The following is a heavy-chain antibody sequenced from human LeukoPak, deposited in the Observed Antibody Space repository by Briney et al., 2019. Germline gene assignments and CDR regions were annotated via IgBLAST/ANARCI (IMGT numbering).Heavy chain of an antibody. V-gene: IGHV4-59*13. J-gene: IGHJ4*02. CDR2: ISYTGYT. CDR1: GVSIRSYY. D-gene: IGHD4-23*01. CDR3: ARGRNDNGGMFFDS. Sequence: SETLSLTCTVSGVSIRSYYWAWVRQPPGKGLECIGFISYTGYTSYSPSLKSRVAISVDTSKSQFSLRLGSMTAADTAVYYCARGRNDNGGMFFDSWGQGTLVTVSS.